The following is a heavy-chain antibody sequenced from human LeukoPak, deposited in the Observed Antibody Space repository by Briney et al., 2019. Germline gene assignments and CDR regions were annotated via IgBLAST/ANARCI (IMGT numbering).Heavy chain of an antibody. Sequence: GGSLRLSCTVSGFIFSSSGIHWVRQAPGKGLVWVAGISYDGSEKYYAESVKGRFTISRDYSKTTVYLQMNSLEIEDTAVYYCAKDLLAVTAPKAYFDFWGPGTLVTVSS. CDR2: ISYDGSEK. D-gene: IGHD2-21*02. CDR3: AKDLLAVTAPKAYFDF. J-gene: IGHJ4*02. CDR1: GFIFSSSG. V-gene: IGHV3-30*18.